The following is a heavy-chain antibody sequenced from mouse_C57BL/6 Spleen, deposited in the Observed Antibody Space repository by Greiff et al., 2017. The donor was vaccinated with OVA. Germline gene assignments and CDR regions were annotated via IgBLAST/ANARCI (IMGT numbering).Heavy chain of an antibody. V-gene: IGHV1-69*01. CDR3: SVVATGYYAMDY. CDR2: IDPSDSYT. J-gene: IGHJ4*01. Sequence: QVQLKQSGAELVMPGASVKLSCKASGYTFTSYWMHWVKQRPGQGLEWIGEIDPSDSYTNYNQKFKGKSTLTVDKSSSTAYMQLSSLTSEDSAVYYCSVVATGYYAMDYWGQGTSVTVSS. D-gene: IGHD1-1*01. CDR1: GYTFTSYW.